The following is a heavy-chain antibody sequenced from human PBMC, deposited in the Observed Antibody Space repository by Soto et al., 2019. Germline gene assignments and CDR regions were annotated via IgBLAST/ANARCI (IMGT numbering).Heavy chain of an antibody. J-gene: IGHJ6*02. V-gene: IGHV3-30-3*01. CDR1: GFTFSSYA. Sequence: QVQLVESGGGVVQPGRSLRLSCAASGFTFSSYAMHWVRQAPGKGLEWVAVISYDGSNKYYADSVKGRFTISRDNSKNTLYRQMNSLRAEDTAVYYCARDGAMSYYYDVHYYYYGMDVWGQGTTVTVSS. D-gene: IGHD3-22*01. CDR2: ISYDGSNK. CDR3: ARDGAMSYYYDVHYYYYGMDV.